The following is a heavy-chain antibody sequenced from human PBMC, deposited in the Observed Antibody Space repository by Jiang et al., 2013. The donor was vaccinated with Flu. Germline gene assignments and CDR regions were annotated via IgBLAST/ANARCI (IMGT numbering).Heavy chain of an antibody. J-gene: IGHJ4*02. V-gene: IGHV5-51*01. D-gene: IGHD3-10*01. Sequence: MPGKGLEWMGIIYPGDSDTRYSPSFQGQVTISADKSISTAYLQWSSLKASDTAMYYCARRRRITMVRGVIGPFDYWGQGTLVTVSS. CDR3: ARRRRITMVRGVIGPFDY. CDR2: IYPGDSDT.